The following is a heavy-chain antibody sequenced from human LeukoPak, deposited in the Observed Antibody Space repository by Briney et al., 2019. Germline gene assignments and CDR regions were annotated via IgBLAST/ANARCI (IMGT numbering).Heavy chain of an antibody. D-gene: IGHD5-12*01. CDR3: ARERYSGYDSSHYYYYMDV. V-gene: IGHV4-34*01. CDR1: GGSFSGYF. Sequence: SETLSLTCAVYGGSFSGYFWSWIRQPPGKGLEWIGEINHSGSTNYNPSLKSRVTISVDTSKIQFSLKLSSVTAADTAVYYCARERYSGYDSSHYYYYMDVWGKGTTVTVSS. CDR2: INHSGST. J-gene: IGHJ6*03.